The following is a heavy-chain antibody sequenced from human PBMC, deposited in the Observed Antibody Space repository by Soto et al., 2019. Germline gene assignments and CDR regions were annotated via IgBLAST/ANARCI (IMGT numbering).Heavy chain of an antibody. Sequence: GESLKISCKGSGYSFTSYWIGWVRQMPGKGLEWMGIIYPGDSDTRYSPSFQGQVTISADKSISTAYLQWSSLKASDTAMYYCARHPGGIYSSSPQYYGMDVWGQGTTVTVSS. CDR3: ARHPGGIYSSSPQYYGMDV. J-gene: IGHJ6*02. V-gene: IGHV5-51*01. D-gene: IGHD6-6*01. CDR1: GYSFTSYW. CDR2: IYPGDSDT.